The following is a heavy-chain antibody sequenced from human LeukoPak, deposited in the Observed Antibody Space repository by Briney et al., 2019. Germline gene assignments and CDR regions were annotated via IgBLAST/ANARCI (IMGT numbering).Heavy chain of an antibody. CDR1: GGSFSGYY. V-gene: IGHV4-34*01. CDR2: INHSGST. D-gene: IGHD2-15*01. Sequence: PSETLSLTCAVYGGSFSGYYWSWIRQPPGKGLEWIGEINHSGSTNYNPSLKSRVTISVDKSKNQFSLKLNSVTAADTAVYYCARAFLVGYSPEEYFFDYWGQGTLVTVSS. CDR3: ARAFLVGYSPEEYFFDY. J-gene: IGHJ4*02.